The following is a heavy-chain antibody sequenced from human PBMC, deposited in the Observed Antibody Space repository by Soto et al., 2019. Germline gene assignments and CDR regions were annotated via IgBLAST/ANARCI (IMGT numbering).Heavy chain of an antibody. V-gene: IGHV3-21*01. CDR1: GFTFSSYS. CDR2: ISSSSSYI. Sequence: EVQVGESGGGLVKPGGSLRLSCAASGFTFSSYSMNWVRQAPGKGLEWVASISSSSSYIYSADSVKGRFTISRDNAKNSLYLQMNSLRAEDTAVYYCAKVGGGYRMRHAFDILGQGTMVTVSS. D-gene: IGHD3-16*01. CDR3: AKVGGGYRMRHAFDI. J-gene: IGHJ3*02.